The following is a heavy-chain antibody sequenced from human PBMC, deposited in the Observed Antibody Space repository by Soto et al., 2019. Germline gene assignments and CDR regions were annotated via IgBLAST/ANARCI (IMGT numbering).Heavy chain of an antibody. D-gene: IGHD3-22*01. V-gene: IGHV5-51*01. CDR2: IYPGDSAT. CDR1: GCSFTSCW. Sequence: GEALKISCKGSGCSFTSCWIARVRQMPGQGLEWMGVIYPGDSATIYSPSFQGQLTMSVDNSVSTAYLQWSSLKSSDSAVYYCARHRYFHDSRRYRWIDSCGQAPFLTRSS. J-gene: IGHJ5*02. CDR3: ARHRYFHDSRRYRWIDS.